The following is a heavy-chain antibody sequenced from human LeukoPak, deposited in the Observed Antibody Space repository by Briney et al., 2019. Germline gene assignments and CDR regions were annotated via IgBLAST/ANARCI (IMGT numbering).Heavy chain of an antibody. J-gene: IGHJ5*02. Sequence: GGSLRLSCAASGFTFSSYGMHWVRQAPGKGLEWVAFIRYEGSNKYYADSVKGRFTISRDNSKNTLYLQMNSLRAEDTAVYYCAKVVPAAIRWFDPWGQGTLVTVSS. CDR2: IRYEGSNK. V-gene: IGHV3-30*02. D-gene: IGHD2-2*01. CDR3: AKVVPAAIRWFDP. CDR1: GFTFSSYG.